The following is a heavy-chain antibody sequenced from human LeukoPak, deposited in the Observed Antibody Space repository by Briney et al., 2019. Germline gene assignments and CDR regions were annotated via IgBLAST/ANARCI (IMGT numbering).Heavy chain of an antibody. CDR1: GYSISSGYY. CDR2: IYHSGST. CDR3: AREYYSNYVSG. V-gene: IGHV4-38-2*02. Sequence: PSETLSLTCTVSGYSISSGYYWGWIRQPPGKGLEWIGSIYHSGSTYYNPSLKSRVTISVDTSKNQFSLKLSSVTAADTAVYYCAREYYSNYVSGWGQGTLVIVSS. D-gene: IGHD4-11*01. J-gene: IGHJ4*02.